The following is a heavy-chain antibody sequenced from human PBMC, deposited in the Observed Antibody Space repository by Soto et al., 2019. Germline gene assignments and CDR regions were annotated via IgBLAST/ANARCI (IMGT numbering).Heavy chain of an antibody. J-gene: IGHJ3*02. Sequence: QVQLVQSGAEVKKPGASVKVSCKASGYTFTGYYMHWVRQAPGQGLEWMGWINPNSGGTNYAQKFQGWVNMTRDTSISTAYMELSRLRSDDTAVYYCARGGLYYDFTSGSYAFDIWGQGTTVTVSS. CDR3: ARGGLYYDFTSGSYAFDI. V-gene: IGHV1-2*04. D-gene: IGHD3-3*01. CDR1: GYTFTGYY. CDR2: INPNSGGT.